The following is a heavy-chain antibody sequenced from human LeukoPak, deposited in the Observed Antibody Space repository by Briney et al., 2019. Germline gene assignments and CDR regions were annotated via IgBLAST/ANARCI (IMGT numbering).Heavy chain of an antibody. J-gene: IGHJ4*02. D-gene: IGHD6-13*01. Sequence: GSLRLSCAASGFTFSSYAMHWVRQAPGKGLEWVAVISYDGSNKYYADSVKGRFTISRDNSKNTLYLQMNSLRAEDTAVYYCARLFSTNNIAADYWGQGTLVTVSS. V-gene: IGHV3-30-3*01. CDR3: ARLFSTNNIAADY. CDR2: ISYDGSNK. CDR1: GFTFSSYA.